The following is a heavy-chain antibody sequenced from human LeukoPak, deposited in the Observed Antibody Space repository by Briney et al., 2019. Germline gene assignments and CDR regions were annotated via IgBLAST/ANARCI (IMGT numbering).Heavy chain of an antibody. CDR2: IYPGDSDT. Sequence: GESLKISCKGSGYSFPNYWIGWVRQMPGKGLEWVAIIYPGDSDTRYSPSFQGQVTISADMSISTAYLQWSSLKASGTAVYYCARPGGSGSYYYFYGINAWGQGTTVTVSS. V-gene: IGHV5-51*01. CDR3: ARPGGSGSYYYFYGINA. J-gene: IGHJ6*02. CDR1: GYSFPNYW. D-gene: IGHD3-10*01.